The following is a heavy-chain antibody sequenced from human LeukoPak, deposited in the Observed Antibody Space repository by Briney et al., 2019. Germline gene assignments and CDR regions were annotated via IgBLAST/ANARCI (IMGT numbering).Heavy chain of an antibody. J-gene: IGHJ3*02. CDR3: ARGRYCSGGSCYSGAFDI. Sequence: GGSLRLSCAASGFTFSSYSMNWVRQAPGKGLEWVSSISSSSSYIYYADSVKGRFTISRDNAKNSLYLQMNSLRAEDTAVYYCARGRYCSGGSCYSGAFDIWGQGTMVTVSS. D-gene: IGHD2-15*01. CDR2: ISSSSSYI. CDR1: GFTFSSYS. V-gene: IGHV3-21*01.